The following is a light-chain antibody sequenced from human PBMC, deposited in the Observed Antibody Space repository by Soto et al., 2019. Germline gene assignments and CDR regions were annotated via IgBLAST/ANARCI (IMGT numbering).Light chain of an antibody. CDR1: QGIAPY. CDR2: ATS. Sequence: DVQMTQSPSSLSAFVGDRVTITCRASQGIAPYLAWFQQKPGKVPKLLIYATSTLQSGVPSRFSGSGSGTDFTLTIHSLQPEDVGTYYCQKYHSAPLTFGGGTTVEIK. CDR3: QKYHSAPLT. V-gene: IGKV1-27*01. J-gene: IGKJ4*01.